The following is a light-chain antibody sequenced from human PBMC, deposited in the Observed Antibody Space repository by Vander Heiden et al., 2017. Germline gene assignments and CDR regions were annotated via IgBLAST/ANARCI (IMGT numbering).Light chain of an antibody. CDR3: QQSYNTPRT. Sequence: DIQLTQSPSSLSASVGERVTITCRASQSISSYLKWYQQKPGKAPERLIYGTSTFQGGVPSRFSGSGSGTDFTLTISSLQPEDFATYYCQQSYNTPRTFGGGTKVEIK. CDR1: QSISSY. J-gene: IGKJ4*01. CDR2: GTS. V-gene: IGKV1-39*01.